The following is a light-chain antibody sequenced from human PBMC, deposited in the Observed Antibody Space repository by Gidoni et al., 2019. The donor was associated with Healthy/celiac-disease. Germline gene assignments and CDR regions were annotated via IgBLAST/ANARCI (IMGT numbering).Light chain of an antibody. CDR3: QQSYNTPRT. CDR2: AAS. V-gene: IGKV1-39*01. CDR1: QSISSY. J-gene: IGKJ1*01. Sequence: DIQMTQSPSSLSASVGDRVTITCRASQSISSYLNWYQQKPGKAPKFLIYAASSLQSGVPSRFSGNRSGTDFTLTISSLQPEDFATYYCQQSYNTPRTFGQGTKVELK.